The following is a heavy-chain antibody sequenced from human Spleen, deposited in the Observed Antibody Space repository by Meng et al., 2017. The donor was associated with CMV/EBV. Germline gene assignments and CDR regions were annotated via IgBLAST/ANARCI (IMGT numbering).Heavy chain of an antibody. CDR1: GYPFKTYS. CDR2: ISPQNGDT. J-gene: IGHJ4*02. CDR3: GRDLIFGVVISSL. Sequence: ASGYPFKTYSMTWVRQAPGQGREWMGWISPQNGDTGYAESLQGRLTLTADTSTRTAYMELRSLRSDDTAVYYCGRDLIFGVVISSLWGQGTLVTVSS. V-gene: IGHV1-18*04. D-gene: IGHD3-3*02.